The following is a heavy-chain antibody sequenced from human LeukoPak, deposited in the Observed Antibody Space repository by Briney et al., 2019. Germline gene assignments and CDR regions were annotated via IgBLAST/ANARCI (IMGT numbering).Heavy chain of an antibody. J-gene: IGHJ4*02. CDR1: GFAFNTYS. D-gene: IGHD3-16*02. CDR3: AREYVWGSYRCQDH. CDR2: ISSSSSYI. V-gene: IGHV3-21*01. Sequence: GGSLRLSCAASGFAFNTYSMNWVRQAPGKGLEWVSSISSSSSYIYYADSVKGRFTISRDNAKNSLYLQMNSLRAEDTAVYYCAREYVWGSYRCQDHWGQGTLVTVSS.